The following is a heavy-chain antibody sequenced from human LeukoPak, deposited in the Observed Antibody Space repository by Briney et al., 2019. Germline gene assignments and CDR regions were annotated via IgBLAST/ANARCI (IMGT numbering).Heavy chain of an antibody. J-gene: IGHJ4*02. CDR1: GGSISSSSYY. Sequence: SETLSLTCTVSGGSISSSSYYWGWIRQPPGKGLEWIGSIYYSGSTYYNPSLKSRVTISVDTSKNQFSLKLSSVTAADTAVYYCARVQIQLSAFDYWGQGTLVTVSS. D-gene: IGHD5-18*01. CDR2: IYYSGST. CDR3: ARVQIQLSAFDY. V-gene: IGHV4-39*07.